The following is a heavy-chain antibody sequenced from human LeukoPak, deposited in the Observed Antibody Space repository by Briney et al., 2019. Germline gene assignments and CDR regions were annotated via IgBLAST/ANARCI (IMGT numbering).Heavy chain of an antibody. J-gene: IGHJ6*02. Sequence: SETLSLTCTVFGGSISNYYCTWIRQPPGKGLEWIGYIYYSGSSNYNPSLKSRVTISVDTSKNQFSLQLSSVIAADTAVYYCARGEATLGHFNYYHYGMDVWGQGTTVTVSS. CDR3: ARGEATLGHFNYYHYGMDV. CDR1: GGSISNYY. CDR2: IYYSGSS. D-gene: IGHD3-3*02. V-gene: IGHV4-59*01.